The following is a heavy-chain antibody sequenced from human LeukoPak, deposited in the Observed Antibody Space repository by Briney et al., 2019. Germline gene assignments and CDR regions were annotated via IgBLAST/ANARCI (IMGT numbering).Heavy chain of an antibody. CDR3: ARDRELVRSYPRMYNWFDP. J-gene: IGHJ5*02. Sequence: GASVKVSCKASGYTFTSYGISWVRQAPGQGLEWMGWISAYNGNTNYAQKLQGRVTMTTDTSTSTAYMELRSLRSDDTAVYYCARDRELVRSYPRMYNWFDPWGQGTLVTVSS. CDR1: GYTFTSYG. CDR2: ISAYNGNT. D-gene: IGHD1-26*01. V-gene: IGHV1-18*01.